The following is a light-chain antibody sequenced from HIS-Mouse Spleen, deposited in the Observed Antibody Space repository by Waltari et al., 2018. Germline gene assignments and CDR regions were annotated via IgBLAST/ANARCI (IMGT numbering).Light chain of an antibody. Sequence: QSVLTQPPSVSGAPGQRVTISCTGSSSHIGAGYDVHWYQQLPGTAPKLLIYGSSTRPSGVPDRCAGSKSGTSASLAITGLQAEDEADYYCQSYDSSLSGYVVFGGGTKLTVL. CDR3: QSYDSSLSGYVV. CDR1: SSHIGAGYD. J-gene: IGLJ2*01. V-gene: IGLV1-40*01. CDR2: GSS.